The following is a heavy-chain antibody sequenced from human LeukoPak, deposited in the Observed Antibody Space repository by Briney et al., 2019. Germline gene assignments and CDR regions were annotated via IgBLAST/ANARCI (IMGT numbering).Heavy chain of an antibody. CDR2: ISSSGSTI. CDR1: GFTFSSYS. V-gene: IGHV3-48*04. D-gene: IGHD6-13*01. J-gene: IGHJ4*02. CDR3: ARHTGYSSSWSQN. Sequence: TGGSLRLSCTASGFTFSSYSMNWVRQAPGKGLEWVSYISSSGSTIYYADSVKGRFTISRDNAKNTLYLQMNSLRAEDTAVYYCARHTGYSSSWSQNWGQGTLVTVSS.